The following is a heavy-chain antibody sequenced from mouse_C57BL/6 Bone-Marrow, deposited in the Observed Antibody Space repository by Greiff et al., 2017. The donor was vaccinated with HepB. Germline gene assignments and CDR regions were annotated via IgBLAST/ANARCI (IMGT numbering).Heavy chain of an antibody. CDR2: IYPGDGYT. Sequence: QVQLQQSGPELVKPGASVKISCKASGYAFSSSWMNWVKQRPGKGLEWIGRIYPGDGYTNYNGKFKGKATLTADKSSRTAYMQLSSLTSEDSAVYFCARDGSSLMDYWGQGTSVTVSS. CDR3: ARDGSSLMDY. V-gene: IGHV1-82*01. D-gene: IGHD1-1*01. J-gene: IGHJ4*01. CDR1: GYAFSSSW.